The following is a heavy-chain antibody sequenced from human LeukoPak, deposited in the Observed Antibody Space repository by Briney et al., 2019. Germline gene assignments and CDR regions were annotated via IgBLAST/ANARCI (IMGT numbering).Heavy chain of an antibody. V-gene: IGHV1-2*02. D-gene: IGHD3-10*01. Sequence: GASVKVSCKPSGYTFTGYYMHWVRQAPGQGLEWMGWINPNSGATNYAQKILGRVTVTRDTSINTAYMELSRLRSDDTAVYYCAREPPRGRGSYYCDYGGQETGDTVPS. J-gene: IGHJ4*02. CDR2: INPNSGAT. CDR1: GYTFTGYY. CDR3: AREPPRGRGSYYCDY.